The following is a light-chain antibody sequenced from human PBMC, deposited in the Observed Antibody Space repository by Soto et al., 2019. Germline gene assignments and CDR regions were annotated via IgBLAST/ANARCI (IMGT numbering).Light chain of an antibody. CDR1: SSNIGGTNY. J-gene: IGLJ2*01. CDR3: ASWDDRLGAVI. Sequence: QSVLTQPPSASGTPGQRVTTSCSGSSSNIGGTNYAYWYQQLPGAAPKLLMHSNNLRPSGVPERISGSKSGTSASLAISGLRSEDEAVYYCASWDDRLGAVIFGGGTKVTV. CDR2: SNN. V-gene: IGLV1-47*02.